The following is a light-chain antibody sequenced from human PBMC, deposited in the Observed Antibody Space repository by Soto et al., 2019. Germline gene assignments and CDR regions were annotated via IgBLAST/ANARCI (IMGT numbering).Light chain of an antibody. Sequence: DVVITQSPLSLPVTLGQPASISCRASQSLVYSDGNTYLSWFQLRPGQSPRRLIYKVSNRDSGVPDRFSGSGSGTDFTLKISRVEADDVGVYYGMQGTHWPPVTFGQGTKVEIK. CDR2: KVS. J-gene: IGKJ1*01. CDR3: MQGTHWPPVT. CDR1: QSLVYSDGNTY. V-gene: IGKV2-30*01.